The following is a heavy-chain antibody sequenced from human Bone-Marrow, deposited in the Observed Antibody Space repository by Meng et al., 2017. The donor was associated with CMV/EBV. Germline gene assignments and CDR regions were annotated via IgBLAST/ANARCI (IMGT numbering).Heavy chain of an antibody. V-gene: IGHV3-30*02. J-gene: IGHJ4*02. CDR3: SFGSESYYGVPVNFDY. D-gene: IGHD3-10*01. Sequence: GGSLRLSCAASGFIFSSYAMYWVRQAPGEGLQWVAFIRSDGTNIHYRDSVKGRFTISRDNSKNTLYLQMNSLRAEDTAVYYCSFGSESYYGVPVNFDYWVQGTLATSPQ. CDR2: IRSDGTNI. CDR1: GFIFSSYA.